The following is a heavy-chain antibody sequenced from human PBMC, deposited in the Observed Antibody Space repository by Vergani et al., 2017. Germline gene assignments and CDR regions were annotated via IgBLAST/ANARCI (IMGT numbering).Heavy chain of an antibody. CDR1: AGSICSGGYY. D-gene: IGHD3-10*01. CDR2: IYYSGST. V-gene: IGHV4-31*03. Sequence: QVQLQESGPGLVKHSQTLSLTCSVSAGSICSGGYYWCCRRQPPGKGLEWFGFIYYSGSTYYNPSLKSRVTISVDTSKNQFSLKLSSVTAADTAVYYCARAAITRVRGVIIHLDYWGQGTLVTVSS. CDR3: ARAAITRVRGVIIHLDY. J-gene: IGHJ4*02.